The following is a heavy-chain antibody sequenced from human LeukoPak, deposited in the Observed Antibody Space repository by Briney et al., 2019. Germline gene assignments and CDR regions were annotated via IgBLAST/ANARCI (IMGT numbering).Heavy chain of an antibody. CDR2: INSDGSST. D-gene: IGHD1-26*01. CDR3: ARVGYSGSYSTHFDY. J-gene: IGHJ4*02. CDR1: GFTFSSYW. V-gene: IGHV3-74*01. Sequence: GSLRLSCAASGFTFSSYWMHWVRQAPGKGLVWVSRINSDGSSTSYADSVKGRFTISRDNAKNTLYLQMNSLRAEDTAVYYRARVGYSGSYSTHFDYWGQGTLVTVSS.